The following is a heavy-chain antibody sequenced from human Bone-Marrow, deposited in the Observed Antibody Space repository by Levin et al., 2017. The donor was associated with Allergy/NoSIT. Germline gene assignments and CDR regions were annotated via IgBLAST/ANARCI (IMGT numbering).Heavy chain of an antibody. CDR1: GFTFSSYG. CDR3: ARESYWLVWDY. Sequence: GGSLRLSCAASGFTFSSYGMHWVRQAPGKGLEWVAVIWYDGSNKYYADSVKGRFTISRDSSKNTLYLQMNSLRAEDTAVYYCARESYWLVWDYWGQGTLVTVSS. D-gene: IGHD6-19*01. J-gene: IGHJ4*02. CDR2: IWYDGSNK. V-gene: IGHV3-33*01.